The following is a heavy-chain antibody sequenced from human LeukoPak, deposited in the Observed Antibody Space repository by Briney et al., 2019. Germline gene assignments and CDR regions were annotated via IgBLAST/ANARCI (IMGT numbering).Heavy chain of an antibody. CDR2: ISSRSSYI. CDR1: GFTFSSYS. CDR3: ARGPAGYYFDY. D-gene: IGHD3-10*01. V-gene: IGHV3-21*01. J-gene: IGHJ4*02. Sequence: GGSLRLSCAASGFTFSSYSMNWVRQAPGKGLEWVSSISSRSSYIYYADSVKGRFTISRDNAKNSLYLQMNSLRAEDTAVYYCARGPAGYYFDYWGQGTLVTVSS.